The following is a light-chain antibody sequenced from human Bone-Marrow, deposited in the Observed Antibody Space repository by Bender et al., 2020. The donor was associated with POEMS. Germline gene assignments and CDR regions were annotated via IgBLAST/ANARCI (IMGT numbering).Light chain of an antibody. CDR2: DVN. Sequence: QSALTPPASRVWAPGQAVTISWNGTSREIGGYKYVPWDQPHPGKAPKLMILDVNNRPSGVSNRFSGSKSGNTASLTISGLQAEDEADYFCISYTSSSTLVFGGGTKLTVL. V-gene: IGLV2-14*03. CDR1: SREIGGYKY. CDR3: ISYTSSSTLV. J-gene: IGLJ3*02.